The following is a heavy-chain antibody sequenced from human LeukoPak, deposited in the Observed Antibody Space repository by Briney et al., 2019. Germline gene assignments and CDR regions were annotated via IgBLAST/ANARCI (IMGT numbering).Heavy chain of an antibody. D-gene: IGHD3-22*01. CDR3: ARAPSEIGGYYPEYFRH. V-gene: IGHV3-74*01. CDR1: GFTFSTYW. J-gene: IGHJ1*01. Sequence: GGSLRLSCAASGFTFSTYWMHWVRQAPGKGLVWVSRIKSDGSTNYADSVKGRFTISRDNANNTLSLQMNSLRPEDTGVCYCARAPSEIGGYYPEYFRHWGQGTLVTVSS. CDR2: IKSDGST.